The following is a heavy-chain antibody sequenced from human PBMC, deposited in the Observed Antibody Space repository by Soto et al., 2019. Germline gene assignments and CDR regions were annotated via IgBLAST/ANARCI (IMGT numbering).Heavy chain of an antibody. CDR3: ARHGMRGGERATTQTDY. CDR2: IYYSGST. J-gene: IGHJ4*02. Sequence: SETLSLTCTVSGGSISSSSYYWGWIRQPPGKGLEWIGSIYYSGSTYYNPSLKSRVTISVDTSKNQFSLKLSSVTAADTAVYYCARHGMRGGERATTQTDYWGQGTLVTVSS. D-gene: IGHD1-26*01. CDR1: GGSISSSSYY. V-gene: IGHV4-39*01.